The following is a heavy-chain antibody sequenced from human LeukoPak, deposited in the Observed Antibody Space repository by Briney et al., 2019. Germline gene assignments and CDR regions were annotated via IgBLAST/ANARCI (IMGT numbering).Heavy chain of an antibody. V-gene: IGHV3-23*01. CDR3: VKPARGSGIQNGFDY. J-gene: IGHJ4*02. CDR1: GFTFSTYG. D-gene: IGHD3-10*01. CDR2: IGGSGVAT. Sequence: GGSLRLSCAASGFTFSTYGMSWVRQAPGKGLEWVSGIGGSGVATYYADSVQGRFTISRDNSAHTLYLQMSSLRPEDPAVYYWVKPARGSGIQNGFDYWGQGTLVTVSS.